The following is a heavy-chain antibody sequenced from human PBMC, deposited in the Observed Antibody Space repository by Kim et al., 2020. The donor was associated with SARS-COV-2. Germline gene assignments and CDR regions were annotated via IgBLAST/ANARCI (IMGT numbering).Heavy chain of an antibody. CDR3: AREVGMGTGRCLDS. D-gene: IGHD5-18*01. Sequence: ASVKVSCKASGYTFTGYYMHWVRQAPGQGLEWMGRINPNSVDTNYAQKFQGRVTMTRDTSISTAYMELSKLRADDAAVYYCAREVGMGTGRCLDSWGQGGLVTVSS. CDR2: INPNSVDT. CDR1: GYTFTGYY. V-gene: IGHV1-2*06. J-gene: IGHJ4*02.